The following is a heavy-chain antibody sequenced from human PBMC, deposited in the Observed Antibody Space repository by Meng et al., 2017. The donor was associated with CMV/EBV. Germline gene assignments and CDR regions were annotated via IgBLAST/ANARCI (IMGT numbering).Heavy chain of an antibody. Sequence: ASVKVSCKASGHTFTGHYMHWVRQAPGQGLEWMGWINPNSGGTNYAQKFQGRVTMTRDTSMSTAYMELSRLRSDDTAVYYCARVQCSSTNCYINWFDPWGQGTLVTVS. D-gene: IGHD2-2*02. J-gene: IGHJ5*02. CDR3: ARVQCSSTNCYINWFDP. CDR2: INPNSGGT. V-gene: IGHV1-2*02. CDR1: GHTFTGHY.